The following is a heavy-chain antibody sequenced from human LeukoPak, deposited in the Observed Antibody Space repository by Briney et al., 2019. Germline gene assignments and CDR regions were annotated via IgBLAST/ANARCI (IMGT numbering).Heavy chain of an antibody. J-gene: IGHJ4*02. CDR3: ARTPGTHMGTRFDS. CDR2: ISSSSSYI. Sequence: PGGSLRLSCAASGFTFSSYSMNWVRQAPGKGLEWVSSISSSSSYIYYADSVKGRFTISRDNAKNSLYLQMNSLRAEDTAVYYCARTPGTHMGTRFDSWGQGTLVTVSS. D-gene: IGHD5-18*01. V-gene: IGHV3-21*01. CDR1: GFTFSSYS.